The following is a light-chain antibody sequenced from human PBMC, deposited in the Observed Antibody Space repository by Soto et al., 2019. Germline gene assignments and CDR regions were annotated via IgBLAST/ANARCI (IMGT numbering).Light chain of an antibody. V-gene: IGLV1-51*02. CDR1: DSNIGNDH. J-gene: IGLJ3*02. Sequence: QSVLTQPPSVSVAPGQKVTISCSGSDSNIGNDHVSWYQQFPGTAPKLLIYENNKRPSGIPDRFSGSKSGTSATLDITGLQTGDEADYYCGTWDSGLSAGVIGGGTKLTVL. CDR2: ENN. CDR3: GTWDSGLSAGV.